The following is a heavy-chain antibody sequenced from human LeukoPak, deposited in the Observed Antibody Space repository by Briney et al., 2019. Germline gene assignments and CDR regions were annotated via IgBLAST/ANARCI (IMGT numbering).Heavy chain of an antibody. CDR1: GGAISSYY. D-gene: IGHD2-21*02. V-gene: IGHV4-59*01. CDR3: ARGYCGGDCPASFDY. J-gene: IGHJ4*02. Sequence: SETLSLTCTVSGGAISSYYWSWIRQPPGKGLEWIGYIHHSGNTNYNPSLKSRVTISVDTSKNQFSLKLSSVTAADTAVYYCARGYCGGDCPASFDYWGQGTLVTVSS. CDR2: IHHSGNT.